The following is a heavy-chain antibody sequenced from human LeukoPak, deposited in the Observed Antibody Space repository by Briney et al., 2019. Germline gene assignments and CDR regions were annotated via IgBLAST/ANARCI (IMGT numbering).Heavy chain of an antibody. CDR3: ARGSWRRHYFDY. V-gene: IGHV1-2*06. D-gene: IGHD1-26*01. CDR1: GYTFIDYY. Sequence: GASVKVSCKASGYTFIDYYIHWVRQAPGQGLEWMGRINPNNGGTKFAQKFVDRVTMTKDTSISTAYMELSSLRSEDTAVYYCARGSWRRHYFDYWGQGTLVTVSS. J-gene: IGHJ4*02. CDR2: INPNNGGT.